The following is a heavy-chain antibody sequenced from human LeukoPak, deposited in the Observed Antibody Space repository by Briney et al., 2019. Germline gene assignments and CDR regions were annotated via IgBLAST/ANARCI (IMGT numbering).Heavy chain of an antibody. J-gene: IGHJ5*02. Sequence: SQTLSLTCAISGDSVSSNSAAWNWIRQSPSRGLEWLGRTYYRSKWYNDYAVSVKSRITINPDTSKNQFSLKLSSVTAADTAVYYCARLRSTMVWGALPRWFDPWGQGTLVTVSS. V-gene: IGHV6-1*01. CDR3: ARLRSTMVWGALPRWFDP. CDR1: GDSVSSNSAA. D-gene: IGHD3-10*01. CDR2: TYYRSKWYN.